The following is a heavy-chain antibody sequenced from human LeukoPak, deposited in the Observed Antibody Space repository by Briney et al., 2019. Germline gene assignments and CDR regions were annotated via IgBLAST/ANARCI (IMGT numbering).Heavy chain of an antibody. CDR1: GGSFSGYY. CDR3: ARLVGSSSWYGWFDP. CDR2: INHSGST. V-gene: IGHV4-34*01. D-gene: IGHD6-13*01. Sequence: SETLSLTCAVYGGSFSGYYWSWIRQPPGKGLEWIGEINHSGSTNYNPSLKSRVTISVDTSKNQFSLKLSSVTAADTAVYYCARLVGSSSWYGWFDPWGQGTLVTVSS. J-gene: IGHJ5*02.